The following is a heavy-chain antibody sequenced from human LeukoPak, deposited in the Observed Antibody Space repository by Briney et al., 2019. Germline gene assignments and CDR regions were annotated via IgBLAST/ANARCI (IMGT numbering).Heavy chain of an antibody. Sequence: GGSLILSCAGSGFTFSSYGMSWVRQPPGEGLEWVSAIIGSGVSTYYADSVKGRFTISRDNSKNTLYLQMNSLRAEDTAVYYCAKAQDYYDSSGYAYSLDYWGRGTLVTVSS. CDR3: AKAQDYYDSSGYAYSLDY. CDR1: GFTFSSYG. J-gene: IGHJ4*02. D-gene: IGHD3-22*01. V-gene: IGHV3-23*01. CDR2: IIGSGVST.